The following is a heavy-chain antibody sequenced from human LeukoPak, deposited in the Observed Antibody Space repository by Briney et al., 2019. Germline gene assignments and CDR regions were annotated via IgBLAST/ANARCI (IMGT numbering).Heavy chain of an antibody. CDR2: INHSGST. CDR1: GGSFSGYY. V-gene: IGHV4-34*01. Sequence: PSETLSLTCAVYGGSFSGYYWSWIRQPPGKGLEWIGEINHSGSTNYNPSLKSRVTLSVDTSKNQFSLKLSSVTAADTAVYYCARRKLRFLEWLLRGYFDYWGQGTLVTVSS. D-gene: IGHD3-3*01. J-gene: IGHJ4*02. CDR3: ARRKLRFLEWLLRGYFDY.